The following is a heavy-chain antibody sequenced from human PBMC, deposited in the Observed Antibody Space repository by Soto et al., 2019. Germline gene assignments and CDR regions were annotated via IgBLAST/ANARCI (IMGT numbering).Heavy chain of an antibody. D-gene: IGHD2-2*01. J-gene: IGHJ3*02. V-gene: IGHV4-39*01. Sequence: SETLSVTWTVSGGSISSSSYYWGWIRQPPGKGLEWIGSIYYSGSTYYDPSLKSRVTISVDTSKNQFSLKLSSVTAADTAVYYCARSFRFCSSPSCYDAFDIWGQGTMVTVSS. CDR3: ARSFRFCSSPSCYDAFDI. CDR1: GGSISSSSYY. CDR2: IYYSGST.